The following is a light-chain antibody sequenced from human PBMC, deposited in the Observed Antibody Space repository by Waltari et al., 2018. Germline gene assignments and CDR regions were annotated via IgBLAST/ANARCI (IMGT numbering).Light chain of an antibody. CDR3: QQYNNWPPWT. CDR2: GAS. J-gene: IGKJ1*01. V-gene: IGKV3-15*01. Sequence: EIVMTQSPDTLSVSPGERATLSCRASQSVSSNLAWYQQKPGQAPRRLIYGASTRATGISARFSGSGSGTEFTLTISSLQSEDFAVYYCQQYNNWPPWTFGQGTKVEIK. CDR1: QSVSSN.